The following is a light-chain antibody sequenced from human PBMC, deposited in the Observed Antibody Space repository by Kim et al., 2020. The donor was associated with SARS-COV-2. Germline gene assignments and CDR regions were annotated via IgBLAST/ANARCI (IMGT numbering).Light chain of an antibody. CDR2: RNN. CDR1: SNNVGNQG. V-gene: IGLV10-54*01. Sequence: QAGLTQPPSVSKGLRQTGTLTCTGNSNNVGNQGAAWLQHHQGHPPKLLSYRNNNRPSGILERFSASRSGNTASLTITGLQPEDEADYYCSAWDSSLSGVVFGGGTKLAVL. J-gene: IGLJ2*01. CDR3: SAWDSSLSGVV.